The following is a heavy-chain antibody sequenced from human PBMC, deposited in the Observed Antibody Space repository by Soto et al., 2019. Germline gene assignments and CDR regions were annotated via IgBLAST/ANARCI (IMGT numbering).Heavy chain of an antibody. J-gene: IGHJ6*02. Sequence: SETLSLTCTVSGASTNTHYWTWIRQSPGKGLEWIGDISSSGSTTYNPSLNSRATISLDTSKNQFSLKVRSVTAADTAVYYCARAGITVLIGPDNHYYGMDVWGQGTTVTVS. D-gene: IGHD3-22*01. V-gene: IGHV4-59*11. CDR3: ARAGITVLIGPDNHYYGMDV. CDR2: ISSSGST. CDR1: GASTNTHY.